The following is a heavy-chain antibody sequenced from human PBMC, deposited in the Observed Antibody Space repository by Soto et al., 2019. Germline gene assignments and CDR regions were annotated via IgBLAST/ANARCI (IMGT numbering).Heavy chain of an antibody. J-gene: IGHJ6*03. CDR3: ALHWSGYYDYGYYMDV. CDR1: GFTFSSYA. Sequence: GGSLRLSCAASGFTFSSYAMSWFRQAPGQGLEWVSTISGSGGSTYYADSVKGRFTISRDNSKNTLYLQMNSLRAEDTAVYYCALHWSGYYDYGYYMDVWGKGTTVTVSS. CDR2: ISGSGGST. D-gene: IGHD3-3*01. V-gene: IGHV3-23*01.